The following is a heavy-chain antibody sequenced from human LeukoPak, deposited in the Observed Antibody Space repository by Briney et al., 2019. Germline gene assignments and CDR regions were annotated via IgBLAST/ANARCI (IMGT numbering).Heavy chain of an antibody. J-gene: IGHJ4*02. Sequence: GSLRLSCAASGFTFNNAWLSWIRQPPGKGLEWIGYIYYSGSTNYNPSLKSRVTISVDTSKNQFSLKLSSVTAADTAVYYCARQTGSGLFILPGGQGTLVTVSS. CDR2: IYYSGST. CDR3: ARQTGSGLFILP. D-gene: IGHD3/OR15-3a*01. CDR1: GFTFNNAW. V-gene: IGHV4-59*01.